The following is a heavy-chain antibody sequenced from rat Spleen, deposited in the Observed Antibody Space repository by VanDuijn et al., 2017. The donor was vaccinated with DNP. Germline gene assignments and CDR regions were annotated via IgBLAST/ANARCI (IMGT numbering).Heavy chain of an antibody. CDR1: GYSITSNY. CDR3: ARLRLEWEVRAMDA. V-gene: IGHV3-1*01. CDR2: ISYSGST. D-gene: IGHD1-1*01. J-gene: IGHJ4*01. Sequence: EVQLQESGPGLVKPSQSLSLTCSVTGYSITSNYWGWIWKFPGDKMEWIGHISYSGSTTYNPSLESRISITRDTSKNQFFLHLNSVTTADTATYYCARLRLEWEVRAMDAWGQGTSVTVSS.